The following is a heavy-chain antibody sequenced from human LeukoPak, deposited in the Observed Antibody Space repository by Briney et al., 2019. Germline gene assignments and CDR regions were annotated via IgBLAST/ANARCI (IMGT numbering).Heavy chain of an antibody. D-gene: IGHD3-22*01. V-gene: IGHV4-39*01. CDR2: IYYSGST. CDR1: GGSISSSSYY. CDR3: ARQKGGGYYYDMRAFAP. Sequence: SETLSLTCTVSGGSISSSSYYWGWIRQPPGKGLEWIGSIYYSGSTYYNPSLKSRVTISVDTSKNQFSLKLSSVTAADTAVYYCARQKGGGYYYDMRAFAPWGQGTLVTVSS. J-gene: IGHJ5*02.